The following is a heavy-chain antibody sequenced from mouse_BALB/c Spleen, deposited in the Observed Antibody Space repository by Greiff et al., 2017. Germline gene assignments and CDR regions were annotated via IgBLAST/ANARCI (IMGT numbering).Heavy chain of an antibody. CDR2: ISSGSSTI. V-gene: IGHV5-17*02. J-gene: IGHJ4*01. Sequence: DVHLVESGGGLVQPGGSRKLSCAASGFTFSSFGMHWVRQAPEKGLEWVAYISSGSSTIYYADTVKGRFTISRDNPKNTLFLQMTSLRSEDTAMYYCARLGNYVYAMDYWGQGTSVTVSS. CDR3: ARLGNYVYAMDY. D-gene: IGHD2-1*01. CDR1: GFTFSSFG.